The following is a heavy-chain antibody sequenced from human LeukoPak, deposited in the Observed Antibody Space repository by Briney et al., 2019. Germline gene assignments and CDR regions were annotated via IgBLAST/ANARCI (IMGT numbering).Heavy chain of an antibody. V-gene: IGHV3-48*03. CDR2: IGFGGII. Sequence: GGSLRLSCAASGSASGFSFSSYEMNWVRQAPGKGLEWVAYIGFGGIIYYEDSVKGRFTVSRDNAKNTLYLQMISLRAEDTAVYYCARGGYSSGLDYWGQGILVTVSS. CDR3: ARGGYSSGLDY. J-gene: IGHJ4*02. CDR1: ASGFSFSSYE. D-gene: IGHD6-19*01.